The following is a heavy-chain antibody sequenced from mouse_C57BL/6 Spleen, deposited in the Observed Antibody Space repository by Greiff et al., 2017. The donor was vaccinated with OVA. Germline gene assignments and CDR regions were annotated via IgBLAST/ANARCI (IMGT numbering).Heavy chain of an antibody. V-gene: IGHV1-64*01. CDR1: GYTFTSYW. CDR2: IHPNSGST. D-gene: IGHD2-2*01. CDR3: SKSNGYLYLYYFDY. Sequence: QVQLQQPGAELVKPGASVKLSCKASGYTFTSYWMHWVKQRPGQGLEWIGMIHPNSGSTNYNEKFKSKATLTVDKSSNTAYMQLSSLTSEDSAVYYCSKSNGYLYLYYFDYWGQGTTLTVSS. J-gene: IGHJ2*01.